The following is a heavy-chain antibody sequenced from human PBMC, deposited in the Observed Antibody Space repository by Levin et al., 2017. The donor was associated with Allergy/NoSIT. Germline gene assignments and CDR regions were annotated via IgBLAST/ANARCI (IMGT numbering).Heavy chain of an antibody. D-gene: IGHD3-10*01. Sequence: SQTLSLTCAVYGGSFSGYYWSWIRQPPGKGLEWIGEINHSGSTNYNPSLKSRVTISVDTSKNQFSLKLSSVTAADTAVYYCARLGNYGSGSYYARYYYYYYMDVWGKGTTVTVSS. CDR1: GGSFSGYY. V-gene: IGHV4-34*01. CDR2: INHSGST. CDR3: ARLGNYGSGSYYARYYYYYYMDV. J-gene: IGHJ6*03.